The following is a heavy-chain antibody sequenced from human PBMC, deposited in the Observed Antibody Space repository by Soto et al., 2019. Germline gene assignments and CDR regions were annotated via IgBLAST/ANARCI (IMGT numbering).Heavy chain of an antibody. J-gene: IGHJ4*02. CDR2: ISGSGGST. D-gene: IGHD5-12*01. V-gene: IGHV3-23*01. Sequence: GGSLRLSCAASGFTFSSYAMSWVRQAPGKGLEWVSAISGSGGSTYYADSVKGRFTISRDNSKNTLYLQMNSLRAEDTAVYYCAKDVLGDGYGPFNYFDYWGQGTLVTVSS. CDR1: GFTFSSYA. CDR3: AKDVLGDGYGPFNYFDY.